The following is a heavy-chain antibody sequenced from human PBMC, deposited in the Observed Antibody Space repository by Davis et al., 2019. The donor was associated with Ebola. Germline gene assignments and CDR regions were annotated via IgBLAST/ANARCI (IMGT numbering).Heavy chain of an antibody. CDR2: ISGSGGST. D-gene: IGHD3-22*01. CDR1: GFTFNSHA. CDR3: AKGRGSGYYLFDY. J-gene: IGHJ4*02. V-gene: IGHV3-23*01. Sequence: GESLKISCAGSGFTFNSHAMTWVRQAPGKGLEWVSAISGSGGSTYYADSVKGRFTISRDNSKNTLYLQMNSLRVEDTAVYYCAKGRGSGYYLFDYWGQGTLVTVSS.